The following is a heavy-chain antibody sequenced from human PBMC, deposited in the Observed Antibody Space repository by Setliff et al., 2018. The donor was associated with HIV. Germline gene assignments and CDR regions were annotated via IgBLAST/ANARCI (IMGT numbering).Heavy chain of an antibody. V-gene: IGHV4-4*07. D-gene: IGHD1-7*01. J-gene: IGHJ6*03. CDR3: ARVNGIELSVHYYFMDV. CDR1: ADSLDGYY. Sequence: SETLSLTCTVSADSLDGYYWAWIRQPAGKGLEWIGRIQISGSTDSNPSLLSRVTMSLDASKNQFSLRLISVTPADTGVYYCARVNGIELSVHYYFMDVWGKGTTVTVSS. CDR2: IQISGST.